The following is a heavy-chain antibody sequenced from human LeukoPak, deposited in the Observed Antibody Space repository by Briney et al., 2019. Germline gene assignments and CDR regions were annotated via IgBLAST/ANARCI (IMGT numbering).Heavy chain of an antibody. CDR2: INHGGST. CDR3: AVRSNCSGGSCYSNWFDP. Sequence: TSETLSLTCAVYGGSFSGYYWSWIRQPPGKGLEWIGEINHGGSTNYHPSLKSRVTISVDTSKNQFSLKLSSVTAADTAVYYCAVRSNCSGGSCYSNWFDPWGQGTLVTVSS. V-gene: IGHV4-34*01. D-gene: IGHD2-15*01. J-gene: IGHJ5*02. CDR1: GGSFSGYY.